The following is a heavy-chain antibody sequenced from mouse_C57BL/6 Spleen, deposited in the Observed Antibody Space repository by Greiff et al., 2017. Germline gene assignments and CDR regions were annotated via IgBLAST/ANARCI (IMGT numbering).Heavy chain of an antibody. V-gene: IGHV1-54*01. CDR2: INPGSGGT. CDR1: GYAFTNYL. Sequence: VQLQQSGAELVRPGTSVKVSCKASGYAFTNYLIEWVKQRPGQGLEWIGVINPGSGGTNYNEKFKGKATLTVDKSSSTAYMQLSSLTSEDSAVYVCARFYDSGWGYFDVWGTGTTVTVSS. J-gene: IGHJ1*03. CDR3: ARFYDSGWGYFDV. D-gene: IGHD1-1*01.